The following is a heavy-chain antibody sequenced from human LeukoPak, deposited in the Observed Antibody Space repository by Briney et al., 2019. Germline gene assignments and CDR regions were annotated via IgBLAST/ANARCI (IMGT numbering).Heavy chain of an antibody. CDR3: AKDVGKWESLHFFDY. D-gene: IGHD1-26*01. V-gene: IGHV3-23*01. CDR1: GFTFGNSA. Sequence: GGSLRLSCVASGFTFGNSAMSWVRQAPGKGLEWISGISGSGASTYYADSVKGRFTISRDDSRNTLYLQMNSLRGDDTAVYYCAKDVGKWESLHFFDYWGQGTLVTVSS. CDR2: ISGSGAST. J-gene: IGHJ4*02.